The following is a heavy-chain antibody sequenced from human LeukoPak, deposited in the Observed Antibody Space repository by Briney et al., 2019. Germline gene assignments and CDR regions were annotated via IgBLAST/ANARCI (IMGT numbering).Heavy chain of an antibody. V-gene: IGHV3-48*03. CDR2: ISSSGSTV. Sequence: QTGGSLRLSCAASGFTFSSYEMNWVRQAPGKGLEWVSHISSSGSTVYYADSVKGRFIISRDNAKNSLYLQMNSLRAEDTAVYYCARAVRRTYGRSTAVYFDYWGQGTLVTVSS. D-gene: IGHD3-10*01. CDR3: ARAVRRTYGRSTAVYFDY. J-gene: IGHJ4*02. CDR1: GFTFSSYE.